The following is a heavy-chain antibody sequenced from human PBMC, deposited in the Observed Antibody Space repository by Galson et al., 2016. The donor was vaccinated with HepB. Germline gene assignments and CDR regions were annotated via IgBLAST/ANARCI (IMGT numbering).Heavy chain of an antibody. CDR1: GFTVSGNS. CDR3: TRTTAPGSIFGVRGHYYGMDV. CDR2: IYGGVFT. Sequence: SLRLSCAASGFTVSGNSMNWVRQAPGKGLEWVSLIYGGVFTYYAYSVKGRFTISRDDSKNTAYLQVNSLKTEDTAVYYCTRTTAPGSIFGVRGHYYGMDVWGQGTTVTVSS. J-gene: IGHJ6*02. D-gene: IGHD3-3*01. V-gene: IGHV3-53*01.